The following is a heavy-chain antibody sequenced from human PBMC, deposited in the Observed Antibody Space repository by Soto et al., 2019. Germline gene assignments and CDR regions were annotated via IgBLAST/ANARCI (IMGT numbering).Heavy chain of an antibody. V-gene: IGHV1-2*02. CDR1: VYTFTGYY. D-gene: IGHD6-19*01. J-gene: IGHJ6*02. CDR2: INPNCGGT. CDR3: AGEQHWLVPGMDV. Sequence: ATVKVSRKASVYTFTGYYMHWVRPAAGQGLEWMGWINPNCGGTNYAQKFQGRVTMIRDTSLSTANMELGTVRSYDTAGYYCAGEQHWLVPGMDVWGQGTTVTVSS.